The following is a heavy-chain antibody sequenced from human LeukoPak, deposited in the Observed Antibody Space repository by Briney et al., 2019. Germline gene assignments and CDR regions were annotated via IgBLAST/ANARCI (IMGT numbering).Heavy chain of an antibody. D-gene: IGHD3-22*01. Sequence: GGSLRLSCAASGFIFSNYGMHWVRQAPGKGLEWVAVISYDGSNKYYADSVKGRFTISRDNSKNTLYLQMGSLRAEDMAVYYCARKARLWYYYDRWGQGTLVTVSS. V-gene: IGHV3-30*03. CDR2: ISYDGSNK. CDR1: GFIFSNYG. J-gene: IGHJ4*02. CDR3: ARKARLWYYYDR.